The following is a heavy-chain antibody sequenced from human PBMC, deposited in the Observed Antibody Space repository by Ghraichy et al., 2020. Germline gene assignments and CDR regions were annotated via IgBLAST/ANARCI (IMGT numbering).Heavy chain of an antibody. CDR3: ARGLGDYYYYGMDV. CDR2: IYETGSP. V-gene: IGHV4-4*02. D-gene: IGHD2-21*01. CDR1: GGSISNSNW. Sequence: SETLSLTFAVFGGSISNSNWWSWVRQPPGKGLEWIGKIYETGSPNYIPSLKSRVTISIDKSKNQFSLDLTSVTAADTAVYFCARGLGDYYYYGMDVWGQGTTVTVSS. J-gene: IGHJ6*02.